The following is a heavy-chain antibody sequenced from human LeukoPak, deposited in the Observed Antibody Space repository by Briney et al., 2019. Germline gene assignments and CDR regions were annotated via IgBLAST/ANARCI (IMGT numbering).Heavy chain of an antibody. J-gene: IGHJ4*02. V-gene: IGHV4-34*01. CDR1: GGSFSTYY. CDR3: ATTSEVAAPFDY. CDR2: IHYSGST. D-gene: IGHD6-19*01. Sequence: SETLSLTCAVYGGSFSTYYWNWIRQPPGKELEWIGSIHYSGSTYQNPSLKSRVTISVDTSKNQFSLKLSSVTAADTAVYYCATTSEVAAPFDYWGQGTLVTVSS.